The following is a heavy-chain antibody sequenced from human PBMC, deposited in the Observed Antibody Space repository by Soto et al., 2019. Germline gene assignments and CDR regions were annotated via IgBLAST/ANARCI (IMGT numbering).Heavy chain of an antibody. CDR3: ATRITVFGLLIPPFDP. CDR2: INHTGGT. D-gene: IGHD1-20*01. V-gene: IGHV4-34*01. CDR1: GGSVNGYY. Sequence: SETLSLTCAVYGGSVNGYYWNWIRQPPGKGLEWIGEINHTGGTHYNPYLKSRVTMSVDTSKNHFSLRFISVTAADTAIYYCATRITVFGLLIPPFDPWGQGTQVTVSS. J-gene: IGHJ5*02.